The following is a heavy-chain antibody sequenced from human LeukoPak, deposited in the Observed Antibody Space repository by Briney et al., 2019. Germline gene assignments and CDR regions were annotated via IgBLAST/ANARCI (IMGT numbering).Heavy chain of an antibody. CDR1: GGSISSYY. D-gene: IGHD5-24*01. CDR3: ARHASRDGYNNFDY. J-gene: IGHJ4*02. V-gene: IGHV4-4*09. CDR2: IYTSGST. Sequence: SETLSLTCTVSGGSISSYYWSWIRPPPGKGLEWIGYIYTSGSTNYNPSLKSRVTISVDTSKNQFSLKLSSVTAADTAVYYCARHASRDGYNNFDYWGQGTLVTVSS.